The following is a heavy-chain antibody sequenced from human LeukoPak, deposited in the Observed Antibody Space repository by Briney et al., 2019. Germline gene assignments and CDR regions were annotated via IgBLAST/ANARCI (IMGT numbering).Heavy chain of an antibody. CDR1: GFTFSNYA. CDR3: AKGDAYCGGGCYSVFDY. J-gene: IGHJ4*02. Sequence: GGSLRLSCAASGFTFSNYAMTWVRQAPGKRLEWVSAISGSGGSTYYADSVKGRFTISRDNSKNTLYLQMNSLRAEDTAVYYCAKGDAYCGGGCYSVFDYWGQGTLVTVSS. V-gene: IGHV3-23*01. CDR2: ISGSGGST. D-gene: IGHD2-21*02.